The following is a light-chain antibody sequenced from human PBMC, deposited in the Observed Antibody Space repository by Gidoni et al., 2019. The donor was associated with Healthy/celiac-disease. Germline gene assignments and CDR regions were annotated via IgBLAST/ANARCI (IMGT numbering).Light chain of an antibody. CDR1: SSTIGAGYD. CDR3: QSYDSSLSGFVV. V-gene: IGLV1-40*01. J-gene: IGLJ2*01. Sequence: QSVLTQPPSVSGAPGQRVTITCTGSSSTIGAGYDVHWYQQLPGTAPKLLIYGNSNRPSGVPDLFSGSKSGTSASLAITGLQAEDEADYYCQSYDSSLSGFVVFGGGTKLTVL. CDR2: GNS.